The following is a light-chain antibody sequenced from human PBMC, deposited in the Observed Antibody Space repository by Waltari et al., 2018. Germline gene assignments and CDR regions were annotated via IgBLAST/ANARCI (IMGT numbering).Light chain of an antibody. J-gene: IGKJ3*01. CDR3: QQGNSFPIT. Sequence: DIQMTQSPSPVSASVGDRVTITCRASQDIGNRLAWYQQKPGKAPNLLIYGTSSLQTGVPSRFSGSGSGTEFTLTISRLQPEDFGTYYCQQGNSFPITFGPGTKVEIK. CDR2: GTS. CDR1: QDIGNR. V-gene: IGKV1-12*01.